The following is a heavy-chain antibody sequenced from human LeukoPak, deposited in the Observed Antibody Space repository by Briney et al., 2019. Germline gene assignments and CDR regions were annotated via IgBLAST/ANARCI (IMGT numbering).Heavy chain of an antibody. V-gene: IGHV3-72*01. D-gene: IGHD3-22*01. CDR1: GFTFSDHY. J-gene: IGHJ4*02. Sequence: GGSLRLSCAASGFTFSDHYMDWVRQAPGKGLEWVGRTRNKANSYTTEYAASVKGRFTISRDDSKNSLYLQMNSLKTEDTAVYYCARRGYDSCGPFDYWGQGTLVTVSS. CDR3: ARRGYDSCGPFDY. CDR2: TRNKANSYTT.